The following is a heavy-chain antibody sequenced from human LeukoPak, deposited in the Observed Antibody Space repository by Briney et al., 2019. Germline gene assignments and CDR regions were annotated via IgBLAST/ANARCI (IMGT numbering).Heavy chain of an antibody. V-gene: IGHV4-59*01. CDR3: ARAGDYGDYGAEYFQH. CDR2: IYYSGST. D-gene: IGHD4-17*01. Sequence: KPSETLSLTCTVSGGSISSYYWSWIRQPPGKGLEWIGYIYYSGSTNYNPSLKGRVTISVDTSKNQFSLKLSSVTAADTAVYYCARAGDYGDYGAEYFQHWGQGTLVTVSS. J-gene: IGHJ1*01. CDR1: GGSISSYY.